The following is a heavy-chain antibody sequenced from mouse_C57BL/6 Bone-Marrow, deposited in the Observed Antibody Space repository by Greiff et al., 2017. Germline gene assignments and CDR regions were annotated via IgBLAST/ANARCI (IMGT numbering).Heavy chain of an antibody. D-gene: IGHD1-3*01. CDR2: INPSSGYT. J-gene: IGHJ1*03. CDR3: ARKCFDV. Sequence: QVQLQQSGAELARPGASVKMSCKASGYTFTSYTMHWVKQRHGQGLEWIGYINPSSGYTKYNQKFKDKATLTADKSSSTAYMQMSSLTSEDSAVYYCARKCFDVWGTGTTVTVSS. V-gene: IGHV1-4*01. CDR1: GYTFTSYT.